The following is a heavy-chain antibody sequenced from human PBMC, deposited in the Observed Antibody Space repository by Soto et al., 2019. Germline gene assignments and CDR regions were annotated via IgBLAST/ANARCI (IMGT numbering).Heavy chain of an antibody. CDR3: ARGYCSGGSCPRYYYYYMDV. J-gene: IGHJ6*03. V-gene: IGHV3-33*01. Sequence: GGSLRLSCAASGFTFSSYGMHWVRQAPGKGLEWVAVIWYDGSNKYYADSVKGRFTISRDNSKNTLYLQMNSLRAEDTAGYYCARGYCSGGSCPRYYYYYMDVWGKGTTVTVSS. D-gene: IGHD2-15*01. CDR2: IWYDGSNK. CDR1: GFTFSSYG.